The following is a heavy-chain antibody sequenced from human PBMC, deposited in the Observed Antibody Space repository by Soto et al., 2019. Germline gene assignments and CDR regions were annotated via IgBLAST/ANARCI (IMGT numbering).Heavy chain of an antibody. Sequence: GGSLRLACAASGFTFSSSEMYWVRQAPGKGLEWVSYIHPGGQIIFYADSVEGRFTISRDNAKNSVYLQMNNLRAEDTAVYYCARRGSSWGQGTMVTVSS. CDR2: IHPGGQII. CDR3: ARRGSS. CDR1: GFTFSSSE. V-gene: IGHV3-48*03. J-gene: IGHJ3*01. D-gene: IGHD2-2*01.